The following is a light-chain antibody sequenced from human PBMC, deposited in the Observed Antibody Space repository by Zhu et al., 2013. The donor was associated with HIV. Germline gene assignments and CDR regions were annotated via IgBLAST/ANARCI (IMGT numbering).Light chain of an antibody. V-gene: IGKV1-39*01. Sequence: DIQLTQSPSSLSASIRDRVTITCRSSQNIDTFLNWYQQKPGKAPKPLTYAATSLQSGVPSRFSGSGSGTDFTLTIASLQPEDYATYYCQQTYTSPITFGQGTRLEI. CDR3: QQTYTSPIT. CDR2: AAT. CDR1: QNIDTF. J-gene: IGKJ5*01.